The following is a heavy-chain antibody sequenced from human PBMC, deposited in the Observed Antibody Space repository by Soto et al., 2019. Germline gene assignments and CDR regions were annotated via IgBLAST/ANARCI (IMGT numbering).Heavy chain of an antibody. CDR2: IYYSGST. Sequence: PSETLSLTCTVSGGSISSGGYYWSWIRQHPGKGLEWIGYIYYSGSTYYNPSLKSRVTISVDTSKNQFSLKLSSVTAADTAVYYCARAPGQSPTDYWGQGTLVTVSS. CDR1: GGSISSGGYY. D-gene: IGHD3-10*01. V-gene: IGHV4-31*03. CDR3: ARAPGQSPTDY. J-gene: IGHJ4*02.